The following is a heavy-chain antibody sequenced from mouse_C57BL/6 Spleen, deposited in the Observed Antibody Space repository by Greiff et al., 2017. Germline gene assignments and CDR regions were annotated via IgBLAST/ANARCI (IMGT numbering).Heavy chain of an antibody. Sequence: VQLQQPGAELVKPGASVKLSCKASGYTFTSYWMHWVKQRPGQGLEWIGMIHPNSGSTNYNEKFKSKATLTVDKSSSTAYMQLSSLTSEDSAVYYCASPITTVVVPYAMDYWGQGTSVTVSS. CDR3: ASPITTVVVPYAMDY. J-gene: IGHJ4*01. D-gene: IGHD1-1*01. V-gene: IGHV1-64*01. CDR2: IHPNSGST. CDR1: GYTFTSYW.